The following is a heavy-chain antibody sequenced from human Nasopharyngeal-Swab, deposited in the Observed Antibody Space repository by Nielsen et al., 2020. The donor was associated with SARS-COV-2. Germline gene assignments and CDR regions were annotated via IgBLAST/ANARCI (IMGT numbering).Heavy chain of an antibody. D-gene: IGHD2-21*02. CDR2: INHSGST. CDR1: GGSFSGYY. J-gene: IGHJ4*02. CDR3: AQTYCGGDCYS. V-gene: IGHV4-34*01. Sequence: SQTLSLTCPVYGGSFSGYYWSWIRQPPGKGLEWIGEINHSGSTNYNPSLKSRVTISVDTSKNQFSLKLSSVTAADTAVYYCAQTYCGGDCYSWGQGTLVTVSS.